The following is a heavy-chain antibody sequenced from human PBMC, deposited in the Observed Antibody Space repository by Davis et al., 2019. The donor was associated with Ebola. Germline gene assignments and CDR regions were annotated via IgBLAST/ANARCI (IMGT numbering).Heavy chain of an antibody. CDR1: GGSIINDDYY. D-gene: IGHD4-17*01. CDR2: INHSGRT. V-gene: IGHV4-61*08. CDR3: ARDDDYGDLFDY. J-gene: IGHJ4*02. Sequence: PSETLSLTCTVSGGSIINDDYYWSWIRQSPGKGLEWIGEINHSGRTNYNPSLKSRVTISLDTSKNQLSLMLSSLTDADTAIYYCARDDDYGDLFDYWGQGTLVTVSS.